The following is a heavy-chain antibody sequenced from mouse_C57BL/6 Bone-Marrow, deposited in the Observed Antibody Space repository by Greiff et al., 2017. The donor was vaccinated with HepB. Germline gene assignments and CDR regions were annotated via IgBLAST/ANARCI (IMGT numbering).Heavy chain of an antibody. Sequence: EVKLVESGGGLVQPGGSLKLSCAASGFTFSDYYMYWVRQTPEKRLEWVAYISNGGGSTYYPDTVKGRFTISRDNAKNTLYLQMSRLKSEDTAMYYCARHRWLLRYFDVWGTGTTVTVSS. CDR2: ISNGGGST. CDR3: ARHRWLLRYFDV. V-gene: IGHV5-12*01. CDR1: GFTFSDYY. J-gene: IGHJ1*03. D-gene: IGHD2-3*01.